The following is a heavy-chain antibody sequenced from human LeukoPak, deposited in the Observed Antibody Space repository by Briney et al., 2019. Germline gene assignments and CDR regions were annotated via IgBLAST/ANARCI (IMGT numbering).Heavy chain of an antibody. J-gene: IGHJ2*01. CDR2: IWYDGSNK. CDR1: GFTFSSYG. D-gene: IGHD3-22*01. V-gene: IGHV3-33*01. Sequence: GRSLRLSCAASGFTFSSYGMHWVRQAPGKGLEWVAVIWYDGSNKYYADSVKGRFTISRDNSKNTLYLQMNSLRAEDTAVYYCVRGEYYYDSSGRGFDLWGRGTLVTVSS. CDR3: VRGEYYYDSSGRGFDL.